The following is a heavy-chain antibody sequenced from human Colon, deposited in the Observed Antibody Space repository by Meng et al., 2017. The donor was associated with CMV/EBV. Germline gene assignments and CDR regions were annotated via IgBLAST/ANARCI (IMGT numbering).Heavy chain of an antibody. Sequence: GESLKISCAASGFTFSSYAMSCVRQAPGKGLEWVSAISGSGGSTYYADPVKARFPISRDNSKNTLYLQMKSLRDENTAVYYCAKTRRYGYPARSVVVYWGQGTLVTVSS. J-gene: IGHJ4*02. CDR1: GFTFSSYA. D-gene: IGHD5-18*01. V-gene: IGHV3-23*01. CDR2: ISGSGGST. CDR3: AKTRRYGYPARSVVVY.